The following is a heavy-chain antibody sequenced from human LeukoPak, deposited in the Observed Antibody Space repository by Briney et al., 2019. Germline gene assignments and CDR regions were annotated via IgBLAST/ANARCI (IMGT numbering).Heavy chain of an antibody. Sequence: GRSLRLSCAASGFTFDDYAMHWVRQAPGKGLEWVSGISWNSGSIGYADSVKGRFTISRDNAKNSLYLQMNSLRAEDTAVYYCAREVAAAGHFDYWGQGTLVTVSS. J-gene: IGHJ4*02. V-gene: IGHV3-9*01. D-gene: IGHD6-13*01. CDR1: GFTFDDYA. CDR2: ISWNSGSI. CDR3: AREVAAAGHFDY.